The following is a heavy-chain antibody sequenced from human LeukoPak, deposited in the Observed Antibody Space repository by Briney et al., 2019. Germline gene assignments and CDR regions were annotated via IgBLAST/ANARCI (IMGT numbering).Heavy chain of an antibody. Sequence: SETLSLTCAVYGGSFSSYYWSWIRQPPGKGLEWIGYIYYSGSTNYNPSLKSRVTISVDTSRNQFSLKLSSVTAADTAVYYCARRRSGGYVSNVDFDYWGQGTLVTVSS. J-gene: IGHJ4*02. CDR2: IYYSGST. V-gene: IGHV4-59*01. D-gene: IGHD5-12*01. CDR1: GGSFSSYY. CDR3: ARRRSGGYVSNVDFDY.